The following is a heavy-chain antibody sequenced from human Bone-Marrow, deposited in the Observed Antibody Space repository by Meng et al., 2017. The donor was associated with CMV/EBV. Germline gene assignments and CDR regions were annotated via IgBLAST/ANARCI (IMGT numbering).Heavy chain of an antibody. J-gene: IGHJ6*02. CDR2: ISSSSSYI. Sequence: GGSLRLSCAASGFTFSSYSMNWVRQAPGKGLEWVSSISSSSSYIYYADSVKGRFTISRDNAKNSLYLQMNSLRAEDTAVYYCARALGYCSSTSCYSYYYDMDVWGQGTTVTVSS. CDR1: GFTFSSYS. CDR3: ARALGYCSSTSCYSYYYDMDV. D-gene: IGHD2-2*01. V-gene: IGHV3-21*01.